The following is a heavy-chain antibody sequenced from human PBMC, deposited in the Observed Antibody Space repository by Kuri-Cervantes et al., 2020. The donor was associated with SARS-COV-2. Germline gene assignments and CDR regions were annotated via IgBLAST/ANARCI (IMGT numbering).Heavy chain of an antibody. CDR1: GVSISSYY. V-gene: IGHV4-59*08. CDR3: ASRGGYSHGYPPTDYYMDV. D-gene: IGHD5-18*01. Sequence: SETRTLTCTVSGVSISSYYWSWIRQPPGKGLEWIGYIYYSGSTNYNPALKSRVTISVDTSKNQFSLKLSSVTAADTAVYYWASRGGYSHGYPPTDYYMDVWGKGTTVTVSS. J-gene: IGHJ6*03. CDR2: IYYSGST.